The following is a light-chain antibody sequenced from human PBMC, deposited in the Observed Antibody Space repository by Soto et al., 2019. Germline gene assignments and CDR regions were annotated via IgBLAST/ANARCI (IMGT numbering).Light chain of an antibody. Sequence: QSALTQPASVSGSPGQSITISCTGTNSDVGGYTYVSWYQQHPDKAPKLMIYDVSNRPSGVSNRFSGSKSGNTASLTISGLQADDEADYYCSSYTSSSTPYVFGTGTKLTVL. CDR2: DVS. CDR3: SSYTSSSTPYV. J-gene: IGLJ1*01. CDR1: NSDVGGYTY. V-gene: IGLV2-14*03.